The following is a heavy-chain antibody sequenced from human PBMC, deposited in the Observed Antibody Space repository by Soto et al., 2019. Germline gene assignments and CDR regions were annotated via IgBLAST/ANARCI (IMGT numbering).Heavy chain of an antibody. V-gene: IGHV3-23*01. CDR2: ISGSGGST. Sequence: EVQLLESGGGLVQPGGSLRLSCAASGFTFSSYAMSWVRQAPGKGLEWVSAISGSGGSTYYADSVKGRFTISRDNSKNELYLQMNSLRAEDTAVYDCAKDCSSTSGYHQFDYWGQGTLVTVSS. J-gene: IGHJ4*02. CDR1: GFTFSSYA. CDR3: AKDCSSTSGYHQFDY. D-gene: IGHD2-2*01.